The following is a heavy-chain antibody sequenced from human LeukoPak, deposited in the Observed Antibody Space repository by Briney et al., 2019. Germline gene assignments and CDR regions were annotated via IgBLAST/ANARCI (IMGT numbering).Heavy chain of an antibody. CDR3: ARYTQHYGFDI. D-gene: IGHD3-3*02. J-gene: IGHJ3*02. CDR1: GYTSTSPD. CDR2: MNPRDNT. Sequence: GASVKVSFKASGYTSTSPDINWVRQATGRGLEWLGWMNPRDNTGYAQKFQGRVTLTRDKSINTAYMELSSLRSEDTAVYYCARYTQHYGFDIWGQGTMVNVSA. V-gene: IGHV1-8*01.